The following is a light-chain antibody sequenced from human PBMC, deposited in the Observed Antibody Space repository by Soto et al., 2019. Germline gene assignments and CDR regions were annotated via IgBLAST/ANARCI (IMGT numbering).Light chain of an antibody. CDR3: CSYTGTTTPV. CDR2: EVS. V-gene: IGLV2-14*01. Sequence: QSALTQPASVSGSPGQSITISCTGSSSDVGGYHYVSWYQQYPGKAPKLVISEVSNRPSGVSHRFSGSKSGNTASLTISGLQAEDEADYYCCSYTGTTTPVFGGGTKLTVL. J-gene: IGLJ2*01. CDR1: SSDVGGYHY.